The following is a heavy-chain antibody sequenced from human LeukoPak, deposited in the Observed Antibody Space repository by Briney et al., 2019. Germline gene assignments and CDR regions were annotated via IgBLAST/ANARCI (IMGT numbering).Heavy chain of an antibody. D-gene: IGHD3-10*01. J-gene: IGHJ4*02. V-gene: IGHV3-23*01. CDR1: GFTFSSYA. CDR3: AKVPGWRITMVRAHGDY. Sequence: PGGSLRLSCAASGFTFSSYAMSRVRQAPGKGLEWVSAISGSGGSTYYADSVKGRFTISRDNSKNTLYLQVNSLRAEDTAVYYCAKVPGWRITMVRAHGDYWGQGTLVTVSS. CDR2: ISGSGGST.